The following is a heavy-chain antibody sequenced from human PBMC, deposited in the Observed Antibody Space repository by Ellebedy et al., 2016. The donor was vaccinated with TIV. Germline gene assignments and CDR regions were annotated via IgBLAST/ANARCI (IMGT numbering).Heavy chain of an antibody. D-gene: IGHD3-10*01. CDR3: ARARTLGSGSSLDH. CDR2: VTYNGKDT. V-gene: IGHV3-30*04. J-gene: IGHJ4*02. Sequence: GESLKISXAASNFNFHEDAMHWVRQAPGKGLEWVALVTYNGKDTYYADSVRGRFTISRDNSKSTVYLQMRSLNPNDTAAYFCARARTLGSGSSLDHWGQGTLVAVSS. CDR1: NFNFHEDA.